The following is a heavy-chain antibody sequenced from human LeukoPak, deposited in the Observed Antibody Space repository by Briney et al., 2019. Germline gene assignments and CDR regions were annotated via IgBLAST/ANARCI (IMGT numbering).Heavy chain of an antibody. D-gene: IGHD6-19*01. V-gene: IGHV3-23*01. CDR3: ATALSGWSYSPLLDY. J-gene: IGHJ4*02. CDR2: ISGSGGST. CDR1: GFTFSSYA. Sequence: PGGSLRLSCAASGFTFSSYAMSWVRQAPGKGLEWVSAISGSGGSTYYADSVKGRFTISRDNSKNTLYLQMNSLRAEDTAVYYCATALSGWSYSPLLDYWGQGTLVTVSS.